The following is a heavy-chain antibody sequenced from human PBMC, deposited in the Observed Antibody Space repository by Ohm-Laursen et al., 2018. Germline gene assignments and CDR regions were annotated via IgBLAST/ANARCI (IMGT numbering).Heavy chain of an antibody. CDR3: ARAYEATPPNF. V-gene: IGHV3-30*03. D-gene: IGHD2-21*01. Sequence: SLRLSCAASGFTFRSYGLHWVRQAPGKGLEWVAAISYDGSNKYYVDSVKGRFTISRDNSKNTLYLQMNSLRAEDTAVYYCARAYEATPPNFWGQGTTVTVS. CDR1: GFTFRSYG. CDR2: ISYDGSNK. J-gene: IGHJ6*02.